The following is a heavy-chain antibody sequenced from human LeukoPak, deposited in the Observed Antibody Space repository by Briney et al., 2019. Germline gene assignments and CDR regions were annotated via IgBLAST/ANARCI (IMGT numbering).Heavy chain of an antibody. J-gene: IGHJ5*02. CDR1: GGTFSTYA. CDR3: ARSKQQLTVNWFDP. D-gene: IGHD6-13*01. V-gene: IGHV1-69*13. CDR2: IIPIFVTA. Sequence: GASVKVSCNASGGTFSTYAISWVRQAPGQGLEWMGGIIPIFVTANYAQKSPGRVTITADESTSTAYMELSSLRSEDTAVYYCARSKQQLTVNWFDPWGQGTLVTVSS.